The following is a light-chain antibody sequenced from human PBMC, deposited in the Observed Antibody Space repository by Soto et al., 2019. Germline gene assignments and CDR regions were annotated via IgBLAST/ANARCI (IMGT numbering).Light chain of an antibody. V-gene: IGKV1-5*01. Sequence: DIQMTQSPSTLSASVGDRVTITCRASQSITGWLAWYQQKPGKAPKLLIYDVSNLEGGVPSRFSGSGSGTEFTLTISSLQPDDLATYHCQQYKNYPWTFGQGTKVEIK. J-gene: IGKJ1*01. CDR2: DVS. CDR3: QQYKNYPWT. CDR1: QSITGW.